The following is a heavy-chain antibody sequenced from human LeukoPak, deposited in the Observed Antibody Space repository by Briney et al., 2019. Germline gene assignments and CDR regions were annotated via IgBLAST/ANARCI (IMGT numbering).Heavy chain of an antibody. CDR1: GFTFDDYA. CDR3: AKDGTGARVTHFDY. J-gene: IGHJ4*02. V-gene: IGHV3-9*01. D-gene: IGHD5-18*01. Sequence: GRSLRLSRAASGFTFDDYAIHWVPQAPGHGLEWVSGISWNSGSIGYAYSVKGRFTITRDDAKNSLYLQMNSLTAEDTALYYCAKDGTGARVTHFDYWGQGTLVTVSS. CDR2: ISWNSGSI.